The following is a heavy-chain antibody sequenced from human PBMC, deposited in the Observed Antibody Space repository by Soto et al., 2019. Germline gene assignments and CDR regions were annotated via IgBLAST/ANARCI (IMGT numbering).Heavy chain of an antibody. CDR1: GGSISNDY. J-gene: IGHJ5*02. Sequence: QVHLQKSGPGLVKPSETLSLTCRVSGGSISNDYWTWIRQPPGKGLEWIGYIYKGGSINYNPSLKSRVTISVDTSNNQFSLKLSSVTAADTAVYYCARAYYDLSGYAVDPWGQGTLVTVSS. CDR2: IYKGGSI. V-gene: IGHV4-4*09. D-gene: IGHD3-22*01. CDR3: ARAYYDLSGYAVDP.